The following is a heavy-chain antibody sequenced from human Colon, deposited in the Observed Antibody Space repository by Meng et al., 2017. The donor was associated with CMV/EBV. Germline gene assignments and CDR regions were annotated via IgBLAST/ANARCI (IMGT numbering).Heavy chain of an antibody. V-gene: IGHV3-53*01. CDR1: GFTVTNNF. J-gene: IGHJ6*02. CDR3: ASTGCNNTNCPEDYYYYYGLGV. D-gene: IGHD2-2*01. Sequence: LSLTCAVSGFTVTNNFMTWVRQAPGKGLEWVSLSYNDGSTYYADSVKGRFTISRDTAKNTVYLRMNSLRPDDSAVYYCASTGCNNTNCPEDYYYYYGLGVWGQGTPVTVSS. CDR2: SYNDGST.